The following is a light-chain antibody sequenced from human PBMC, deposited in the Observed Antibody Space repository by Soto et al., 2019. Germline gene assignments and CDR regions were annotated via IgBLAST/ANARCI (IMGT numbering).Light chain of an antibody. Sequence: DIQMTQSPATLSASVGARVTIGCRASQSISGWLAWYQQKPGKAPKLLIYKASILESGVPYRFSGSGSATEFTLTISRLQPEDFASYYCQQYETFPLTFGGGTKV. CDR3: QQYETFPLT. CDR2: KAS. V-gene: IGKV1-5*03. J-gene: IGKJ4*01. CDR1: QSISGW.